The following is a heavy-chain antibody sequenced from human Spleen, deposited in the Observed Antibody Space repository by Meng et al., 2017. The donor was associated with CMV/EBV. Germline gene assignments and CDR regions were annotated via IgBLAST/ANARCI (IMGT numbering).Heavy chain of an antibody. Sequence: GSLRLSCAASGLTFNRYAMYWGRQAPGKGLEWVAVIQYDGTNKYYADSVKGRFTISRDNTRNTLYLQINSLRAEDTAVYYCATSSFGGNSFYFDFWGQGTLVTVSS. D-gene: IGHD4-23*01. CDR2: IQYDGTNK. V-gene: IGHV3-33*07. J-gene: IGHJ4*02. CDR1: GLTFNRYA. CDR3: ATSSFGGNSFYFDF.